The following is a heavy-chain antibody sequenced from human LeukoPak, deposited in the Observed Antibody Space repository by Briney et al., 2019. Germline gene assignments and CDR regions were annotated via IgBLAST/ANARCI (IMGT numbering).Heavy chain of an antibody. CDR1: GGSISSGLYS. V-gene: IGHV4-30-2*01. J-gene: IGHJ5*02. CDR2: IYHPGST. Sequence: SETLSLTCDVSGGSISSGLYSWSWIRQPLGKGLEWIGYIYHPGSTYYNPSLKSRVTISVDTSKNQFSLRLSSVTAADTAVYYCARLQYCSGTSCYWFDPWGQGTLVTVSS. D-gene: IGHD2-2*01. CDR3: ARLQYCSGTSCYWFDP.